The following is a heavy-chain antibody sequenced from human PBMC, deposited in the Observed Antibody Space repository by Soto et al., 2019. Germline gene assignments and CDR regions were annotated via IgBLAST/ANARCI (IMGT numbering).Heavy chain of an antibody. CDR1: SGSITSSNW. V-gene: IGHV4-4*02. D-gene: IGHD5-12*01. Sequence: PSETLSLTCAVSSGSITSSNWWSWFRQPPGKGLEWIGEVSHTGNTNYIPSLKSRVTISVDKSRNQFSLRLSSVTAADTAVYYCARNRYGGYDFDYWGQGSLVTVPS. CDR3: ARNRYGGYDFDY. J-gene: IGHJ4*02. CDR2: VSHTGNT.